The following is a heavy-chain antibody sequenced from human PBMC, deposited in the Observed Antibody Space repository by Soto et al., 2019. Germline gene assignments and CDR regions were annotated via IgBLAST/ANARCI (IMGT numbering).Heavy chain of an antibody. D-gene: IGHD6-19*01. CDR1: GFTFSSYA. Sequence: EVQLLESGGGLVQPGGSLRLSCAASGFTFSSYAMSWVRQAPGKGLEWVSAISGSGGSTYYADSVKGRFSISRDNSKNTLYLQMKSLRAEDTDVYYCAKDISSGWYWAFDIWGQGTMVTVSS. V-gene: IGHV3-23*01. CDR2: ISGSGGST. J-gene: IGHJ3*02. CDR3: AKDISSGWYWAFDI.